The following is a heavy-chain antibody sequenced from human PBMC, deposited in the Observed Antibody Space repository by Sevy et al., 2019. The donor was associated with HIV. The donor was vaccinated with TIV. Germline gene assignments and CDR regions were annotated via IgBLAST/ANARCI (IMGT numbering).Heavy chain of an antibody. Sequence: GGSLRLSCAASGFPFSSYTMSWVRQAPGKGLEWVSAISGSGGGTYYADSVKGRFTISRDTSKNTLYLQMNRLRAEDSALYYCAKVLIAAAGTGYFQDWGQGTLVTVSS. CDR2: ISGSGGGT. CDR1: GFPFSSYT. CDR3: AKVLIAAAGTGYFQD. J-gene: IGHJ1*01. D-gene: IGHD6-13*01. V-gene: IGHV3-23*01.